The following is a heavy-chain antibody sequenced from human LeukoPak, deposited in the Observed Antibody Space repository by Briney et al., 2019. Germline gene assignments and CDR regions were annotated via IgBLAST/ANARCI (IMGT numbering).Heavy chain of an antibody. CDR3: ASSPIVVVPAAMSAYYYGMDV. Sequence: SVKVSCKASGGTFSSYAISWVRQAPGQGLEWMGGIIPIFGTANYAQKFQGRVTITADESTSTAYMELSSLRSEDAAVYYCASSPIVVVPAAMSAYYYGMDVWGQGTTVTVSS. D-gene: IGHD2-2*01. CDR2: IIPIFGTA. V-gene: IGHV1-69*13. J-gene: IGHJ6*02. CDR1: GGTFSSYA.